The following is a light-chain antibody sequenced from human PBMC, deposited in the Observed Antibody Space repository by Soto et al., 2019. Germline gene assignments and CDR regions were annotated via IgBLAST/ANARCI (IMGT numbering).Light chain of an antibody. J-gene: IGKJ4*01. CDR3: QPYYNLLPT. V-gene: IGKV1-33*01. CDR2: DVS. Sequence: DIQMTQSPSSLSASLGDSVPITCKASHDISNYLNWYQHKPGKAPKLLIYDVSNLEAGVPPRLSGSESGSDFVFTNSTLQPEDSPTYYYQPYYNLLPTFGGGTKVES. CDR1: HDISNY.